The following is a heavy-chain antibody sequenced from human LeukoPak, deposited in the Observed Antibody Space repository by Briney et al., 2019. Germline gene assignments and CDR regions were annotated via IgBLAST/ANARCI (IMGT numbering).Heavy chain of an antibody. CDR2: ISSSSSYI. CDR3: ARDDRELRTFDY. J-gene: IGHJ4*02. V-gene: IGHV3-21*01. Sequence: GGSLRLSCAASGFTFSSYSMNWVRQAPGKGLEWVSSISSSSSYIYYADSVKGRFTISRDNAKNSLYLQMNSLRAENTAVYYCARDDRELRTFDYWGQGTLVTVSS. D-gene: IGHD1-26*01. CDR1: GFTFSSYS.